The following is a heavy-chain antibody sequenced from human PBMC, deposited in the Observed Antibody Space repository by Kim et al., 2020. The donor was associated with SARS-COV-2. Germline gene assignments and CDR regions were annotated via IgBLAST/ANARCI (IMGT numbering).Heavy chain of an antibody. J-gene: IGHJ4*02. CDR3: ARDSLYCSSTSCYLDY. V-gene: IGHV3-21*01. D-gene: IGHD2-2*01. CDR1: GFTFRTYC. CDR2: IGSSGSYI. Sequence: GGSLRLSCAASGFTFRTYCMTWVRQAPGKGLEWVSSIGSSGSYIFYADSVKGRFTISRDNAKNSLYLQMNSLRAEDTAVYYCARDSLYCSSTSCYLDYWGKGSLVTVSS.